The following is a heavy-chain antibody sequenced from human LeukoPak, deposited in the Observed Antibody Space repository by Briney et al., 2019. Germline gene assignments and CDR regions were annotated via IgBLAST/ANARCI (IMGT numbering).Heavy chain of an antibody. Sequence: GGSLRLFCAASGVTFSSYWMSWVRQAPGKGLEWVANKKQDGSEKYYVDSVKGRFTISRDNAKNSLYLQMNSLRAEDTAVYYCARDQSPVRWGSDWFDPWGQGTLVTVSS. V-gene: IGHV3-7*01. CDR3: ARDQSPVRWGSDWFDP. D-gene: IGHD4-23*01. J-gene: IGHJ5*02. CDR2: KKQDGSEK. CDR1: GVTFSSYW.